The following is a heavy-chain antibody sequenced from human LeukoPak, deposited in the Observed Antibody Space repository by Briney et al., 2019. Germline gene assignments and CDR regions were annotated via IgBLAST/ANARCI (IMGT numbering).Heavy chain of an antibody. D-gene: IGHD3-3*01. CDR1: GGSISSSSYY. CDR2: IYYSGST. J-gene: IGHJ4*02. Sequence: SETLSLTCTVSGGSISSSSYYWGWIRQPPGKGLEWIGSIYYSGSTYYNPSLKSRVTISVDTSKNQFSLKLSSVTAADTAVYYCARVSLLTIFGVVIEYFDYWGQGTLVTVSS. V-gene: IGHV4-39*07. CDR3: ARVSLLTIFGVVIEYFDY.